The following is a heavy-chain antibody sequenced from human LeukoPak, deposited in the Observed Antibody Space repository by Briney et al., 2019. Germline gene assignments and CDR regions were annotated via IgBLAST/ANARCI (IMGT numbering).Heavy chain of an antibody. CDR3: AREGASSGSYSY. J-gene: IGHJ4*02. V-gene: IGHV3-64*01. D-gene: IGHD1-26*01. CDR2: LSSNGDST. Sequence: GGSLRLSCAASGFTYSKYAMHWVREPPGKGLEYASALSSNGDSTYYANSVQGRFTISRDNSKNTLYLQMGSLRVEDMGVYYCAREGASSGSYSYWGQGTLVTVSS. CDR1: GFTYSKYA.